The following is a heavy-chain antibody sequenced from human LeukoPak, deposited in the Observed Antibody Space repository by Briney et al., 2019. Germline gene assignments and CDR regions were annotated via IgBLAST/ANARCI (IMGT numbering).Heavy chain of an antibody. V-gene: IGHV3-30*18. Sequence: GRSLRLSCAASGFTFSSYGMHWVRQAPGKGLEWVAVISYDGSNKYYADSVKGRFTISRDNSKNTLYLQMNSLRAEDTAVYYCAKAPGDYYDTEYYFDYWGQGTLVTVSS. CDR2: ISYDGSNK. CDR1: GFTFSSYG. CDR3: AKAPGDYYDTEYYFDY. D-gene: IGHD3-22*01. J-gene: IGHJ4*02.